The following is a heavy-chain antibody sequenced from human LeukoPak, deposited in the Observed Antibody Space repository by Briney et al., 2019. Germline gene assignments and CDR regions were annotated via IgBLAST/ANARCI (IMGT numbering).Heavy chain of an antibody. J-gene: IGHJ6*03. CDR1: GGSISSYY. Sequence: PSETLSLTCTVSGGSISSYYWSWIRQPPGKGLEWIGYIYYSGSTNYNPSLKSRVIISVDTSKNQFSLKLSPVTAADTAVYYCARGRRGVRGALLYYYYYYMDVWGKGTTVTISS. V-gene: IGHV4-59*01. CDR3: ARGRRGVRGALLYYYYYYMDV. CDR2: IYYSGST. D-gene: IGHD3-10*01.